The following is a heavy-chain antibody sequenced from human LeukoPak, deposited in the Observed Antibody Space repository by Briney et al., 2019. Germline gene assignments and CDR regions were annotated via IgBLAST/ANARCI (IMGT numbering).Heavy chain of an antibody. Sequence: ASVKVSCKASGYTFSAYYMHWVRQAPGQGLEWMGWINPNSGGTKYAQKFQGRVTMTRDTSISTVYMELSSLRSDDTAVYYCARGGGTYHVDYWGQGTLVTVSS. J-gene: IGHJ4*02. V-gene: IGHV1-2*02. CDR3: ARGGGTYHVDY. CDR1: GYTFSAYY. CDR2: INPNSGGT. D-gene: IGHD2-21*01.